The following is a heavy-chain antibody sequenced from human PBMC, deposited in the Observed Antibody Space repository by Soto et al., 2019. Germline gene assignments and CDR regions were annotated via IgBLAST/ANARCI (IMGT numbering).Heavy chain of an antibody. CDR2: INPSGGST. CDR3: ARDGYVDTAMVYYYYGMDV. J-gene: IGHJ6*02. Sequence: ASVKVSCKASGYTFTSYYMHWVRQAPGQGLEWMGIINPSGGSTSYAQKFQGRVTMTRDTSTSTVYMELSSLRSEDTDVYYCARDGYVDTAMVYYYYGMDVWGQGTTVTVSS. V-gene: IGHV1-46*01. CDR1: GYTFTSYY. D-gene: IGHD5-18*01.